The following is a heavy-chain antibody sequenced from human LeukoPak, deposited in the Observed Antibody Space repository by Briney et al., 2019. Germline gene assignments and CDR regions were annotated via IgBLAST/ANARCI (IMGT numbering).Heavy chain of an antibody. D-gene: IGHD2-2*01. CDR3: AKEGCSSTGCYLNWFDP. J-gene: IGHJ5*02. Sequence: PGGSLRLSCAASGFTFNSYSVNWVRQAPGKGLDWISYISASGSTTYYADSVKGRFTISRDNSKNTLYLQMNSLRAEDTAVYYCAKEGCSSTGCYLNWFDPWGQGTLVTVSS. CDR1: GFTFNSYS. V-gene: IGHV3-23*01. CDR2: ISASGSTT.